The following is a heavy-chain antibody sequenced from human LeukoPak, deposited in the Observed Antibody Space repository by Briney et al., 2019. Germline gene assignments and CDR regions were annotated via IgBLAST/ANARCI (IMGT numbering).Heavy chain of an antibody. J-gene: IGHJ3*02. CDR3: ARLNSDRLLWGTFDI. Sequence: GESLKISCKGSGYSFTSYWIGWVRQLPGKGLEWMGIIYPGDSDTRYSPSFQGQVTTSADKSISTAYLQWISLKASDTAMYYCARLNSDRLLWGTFDIWGQGTMVTVSS. CDR2: IYPGDSDT. V-gene: IGHV5-51*01. CDR1: GYSFTSYW. D-gene: IGHD2-21*02.